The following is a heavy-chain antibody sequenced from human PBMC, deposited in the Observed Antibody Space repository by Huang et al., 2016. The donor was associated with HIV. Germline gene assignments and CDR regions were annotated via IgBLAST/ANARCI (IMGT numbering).Heavy chain of an antibody. CDR1: GFSFSPYS. V-gene: IGHV3-48*01. CDR3: AREGREAGRPFDS. Sequence: EVQLVESGGGLAQPGGSLRLSCAASGFSFSPYSMNWVRQAPGQGLEWLAYITGYGGTIHYADSVKGRFTISRDNAQKSLFLQMSSLTADDTAVYYCAREGREAGRPFDSWGRGTLVIVSA. J-gene: IGHJ4*02. CDR2: ITGYGGTI.